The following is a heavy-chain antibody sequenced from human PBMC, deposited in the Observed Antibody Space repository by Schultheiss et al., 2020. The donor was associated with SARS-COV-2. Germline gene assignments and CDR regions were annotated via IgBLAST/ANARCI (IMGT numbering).Heavy chain of an antibody. CDR3: ARDQGEGVGSLDI. V-gene: IGHV3-23*01. CDR1: GSAFSNYA. Sequence: SCAASGSAFSNYAMSWVRQPPGEGLEWVLSISGAGNSTYYADSVKGRFTISRDNSKNTLYLQMNSLRSEDTAVYYCARDQGEGVGSLDIWGQGTMVTVSS. J-gene: IGHJ3*02. D-gene: IGHD2-15*01. CDR2: ISGAGNST.